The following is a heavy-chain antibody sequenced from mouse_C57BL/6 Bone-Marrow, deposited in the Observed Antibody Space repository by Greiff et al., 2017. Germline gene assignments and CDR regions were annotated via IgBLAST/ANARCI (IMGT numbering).Heavy chain of an antibody. D-gene: IGHD2-3*01. Sequence: EVQLQQSGPELVKPGASVKIPCKASGYTFTDYNMDWVKQSHGKSLEWIGDINPYNGGTIYNQKFKGKATLTVDKSSSTAYMELRSLTSEDTAVYYCASRRGYYVGAMDYWGQGTSVTVSS. V-gene: IGHV1-18*01. CDR2: INPYNGGT. CDR3: ASRRGYYVGAMDY. CDR1: GYTFTDYN. J-gene: IGHJ4*01.